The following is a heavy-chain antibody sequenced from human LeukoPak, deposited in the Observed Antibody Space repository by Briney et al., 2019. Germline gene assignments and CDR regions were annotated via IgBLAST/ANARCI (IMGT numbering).Heavy chain of an antibody. V-gene: IGHV3-21*01. D-gene: IGHD6-6*01. CDR1: GFTFSSYS. J-gene: IGHJ4*02. CDR3: ARDVTPHFGAARPDY. CDR2: ISSSSSYI. Sequence: GGSLRLSCAASGFTFSSYSMNWVRQAPRKGLEWVSSISSSSSYIYYADSVKGRFTISRDNAKNSLYLQMNSLRAEDTAVYYCARDVTPHFGAARPDYWGQGTLVTVSS.